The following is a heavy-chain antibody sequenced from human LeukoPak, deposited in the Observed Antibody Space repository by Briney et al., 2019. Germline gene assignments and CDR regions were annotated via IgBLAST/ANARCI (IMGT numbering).Heavy chain of an antibody. J-gene: IGHJ4*02. Sequence: GGSLRLSCAASGFTFSSYSMNWVRQAPGKGLEWVSSISSSSSYIYYADSVKGRFTISRDNAKNSLYLQMNSLRAEDTAVYYCARDCRAARSVGDYWGQGTLVTVSS. CDR3: ARDCRAARSVGDY. V-gene: IGHV3-21*01. CDR2: ISSSSSYI. CDR1: GFTFSSYS. D-gene: IGHD6-6*01.